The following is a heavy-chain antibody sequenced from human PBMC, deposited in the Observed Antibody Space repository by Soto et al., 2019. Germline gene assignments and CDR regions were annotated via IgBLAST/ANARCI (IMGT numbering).Heavy chain of an antibody. CDR2: MNPNSGNT. D-gene: IGHD5-18*01. J-gene: IGHJ6*02. V-gene: IGHV1-8*01. CDR3: ARGGYSYGYNYYYYYGMDV. Sequence: ASVKVSCKASGYTFTSYYINWVRQATGQGLEWMGWMNPNSGNTGYAQKFQGRVTMTRNTSISTAYMELSSLRSEDTAVYYCARGGYSYGYNYYYYYGMDVWGQGTTVTVSS. CDR1: GYTFTSYY.